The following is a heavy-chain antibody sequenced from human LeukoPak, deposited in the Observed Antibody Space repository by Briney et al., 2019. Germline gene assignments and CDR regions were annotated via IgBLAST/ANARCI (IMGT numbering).Heavy chain of an antibody. CDR3: ARVQMATITLDY. D-gene: IGHD5-24*01. V-gene: IGHV3-53*01. CDR2: IYSGGST. Sequence: GGSQRLSCAASGFTVSSNYMSWVRQAPGKGLEWVSVIYSGGSTYYADSVKGRFTISRDNSKNTLYLQMNSLRAEDTAVYYCARVQMATITLDYWGQGTLVTVSS. J-gene: IGHJ4*02. CDR1: GFTVSSNY.